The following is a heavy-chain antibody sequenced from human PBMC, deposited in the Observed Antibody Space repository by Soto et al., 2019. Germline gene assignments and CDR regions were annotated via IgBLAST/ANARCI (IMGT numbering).Heavy chain of an antibody. D-gene: IGHD4-17*01. CDR3: AADYGGNSRGETMAYNWFDP. Sequence: SETLSLTCAVYGGSFSGYYWSWIRQPPGKGLEWIGEINHSGSTNYNSSLKSRVTISVDTSKNQFSLKLSSVTAADTAVYYCAADYGGNSRGETMAYNWFDPWGQGTLVTVSS. CDR2: INHSGST. V-gene: IGHV4-34*01. CDR1: GGSFSGYY. J-gene: IGHJ5*02.